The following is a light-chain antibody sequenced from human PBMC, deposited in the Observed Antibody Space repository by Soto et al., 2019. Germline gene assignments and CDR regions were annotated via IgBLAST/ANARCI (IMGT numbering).Light chain of an antibody. CDR2: EVS. V-gene: IGLV2-14*01. Sequence: QSALTQPASVSGSPGQSIIISCTGTSSDVDTYKYVSWYQQHPGKAPKLMIYEVSHRPSGVSDRFSGSKSGNTASLTISGLQAEDEADYYCCSYAGSTTRVLFGGGTQLTVL. J-gene: IGLJ7*01. CDR1: SSDVDTYKY. CDR3: CSYAGSTTRVL.